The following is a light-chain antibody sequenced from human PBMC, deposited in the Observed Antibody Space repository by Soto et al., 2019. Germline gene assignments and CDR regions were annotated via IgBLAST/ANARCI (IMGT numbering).Light chain of an antibody. J-gene: IGKJ2*01. CDR2: GAS. Sequence: EIGMTQSPATLSVSPGERATLSCRASQRVSSNLAWYQQKPGQAPRLLIYGASTRPTGIPARFSGSGSGTEFTLTISSMQSEDFAVYYCQQYNNWPPYTFGQGTKLEIK. V-gene: IGKV3-15*01. CDR1: QRVSSN. CDR3: QQYNNWPPYT.